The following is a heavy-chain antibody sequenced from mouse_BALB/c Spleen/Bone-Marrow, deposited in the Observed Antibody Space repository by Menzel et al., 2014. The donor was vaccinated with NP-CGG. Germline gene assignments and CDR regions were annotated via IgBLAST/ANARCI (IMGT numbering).Heavy chain of an antibody. Sequence: ESGPGLVKPSQSLPLTCSVTGYSITSGYYWNWIRQFPGNKLEWMGYISYDGSNNYNPSLKNRISITRDTSKNQFFLKLNSVTTEDTATYYWARARFDSAFAYWGQGTLVTVSA. D-gene: IGHD2-4*01. V-gene: IGHV3-6*02. J-gene: IGHJ3*01. CDR3: ARARFDSAFAY. CDR2: ISYDGSN. CDR1: GYSITSGYY.